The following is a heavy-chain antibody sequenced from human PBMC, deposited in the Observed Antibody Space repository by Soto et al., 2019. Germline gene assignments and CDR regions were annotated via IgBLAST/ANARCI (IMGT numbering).Heavy chain of an antibody. CDR2: INHSGST. D-gene: IGHD6-13*01. V-gene: IGHV4-34*01. J-gene: IGHJ1*01. CDR1: GGSFSGYY. Sequence: SETLYLTCAVYGGSFSGYYWSWIRQPPGKGLEWIGEINHSGSTNYNPSLKSRVTISVDTSKNQFSLKLSSVTAADTAVYYCARGGMYSSSWYASVYFQHWRQGTLVTV. CDR3: ARGGMYSSSWYASVYFQH.